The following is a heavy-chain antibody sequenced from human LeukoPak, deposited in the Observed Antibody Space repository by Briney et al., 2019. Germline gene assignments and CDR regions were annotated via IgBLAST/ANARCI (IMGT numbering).Heavy chain of an antibody. CDR1: GFTFSTYA. Sequence: GGSLRLSCAASGFTFSTYAMSWVRQAPGKGLEWVSGISGSGGSTYYADSVKGRFTISRDNSKNTLYLQMNSLRAEDTAVYYCAKDISAVSAASDVWGKGTTVTVSS. V-gene: IGHV3-23*01. CDR3: AKDISAVSAASDV. D-gene: IGHD2-2*01. CDR2: ISGSGGST. J-gene: IGHJ6*04.